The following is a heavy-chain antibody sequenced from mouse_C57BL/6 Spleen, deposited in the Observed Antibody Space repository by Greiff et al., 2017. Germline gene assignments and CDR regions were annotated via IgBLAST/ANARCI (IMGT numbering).Heavy chain of an antibody. CDR1: GYTFTNYW. V-gene: IGHV1-63*01. Sequence: VQLQQSGAELVRPGTSVKMSCKASGYTFTNYWIGWAKQRPGHGLEWIGDSYPGGGYTNYNEKFKGKATLTADKSSSTAYMQFSSLTSEDSAIYYCARGSNYENYAMDYWGQGTSVTVSS. J-gene: IGHJ4*01. D-gene: IGHD2-5*01. CDR2: SYPGGGYT. CDR3: ARGSNYENYAMDY.